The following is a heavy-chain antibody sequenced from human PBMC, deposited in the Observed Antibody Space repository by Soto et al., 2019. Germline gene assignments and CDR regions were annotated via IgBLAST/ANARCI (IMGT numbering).Heavy chain of an antibody. D-gene: IGHD4-4*01. J-gene: IGHJ6*02. CDR2: IIPIFGTA. CDR3: AREGWTTVTSYYYYGMDV. CDR1: GGTFSSYA. V-gene: IGHV1-69*13. Sequence: ASVKVSCKASGGTFSSYAISWVRQAPGQGLEWMGGIIPIFGTANYAQKFQGRVTITADESTSTAYMELSSLRSEDTAVYYCAREGWTTVTSYYYYGMDVWGQGTTVTVSS.